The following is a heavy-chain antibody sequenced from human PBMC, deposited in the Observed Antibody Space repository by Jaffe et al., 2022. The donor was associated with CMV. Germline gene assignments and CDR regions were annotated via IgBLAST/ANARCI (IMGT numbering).Heavy chain of an antibody. CDR1: GFTFSSYE. V-gene: IGHV3-48*03. CDR3: ANGYKYLDY. Sequence: EVQLVESGGGLGQPGGSLRLSCAASGFTFSSYEMNWVRQAPGKGLEWVSYISTGGSTIYYADSVKGRFTISRDNAKSSLYLQMNSLRADDTAIYYCANGYKYLDYWGQGTLVTVSS. D-gene: IGHD5-18*01. J-gene: IGHJ4*02. CDR2: ISTGGSTI.